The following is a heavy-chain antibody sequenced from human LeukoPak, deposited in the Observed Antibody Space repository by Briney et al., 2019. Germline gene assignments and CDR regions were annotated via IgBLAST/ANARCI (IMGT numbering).Heavy chain of an antibody. Sequence: SVKVSCKASGGTFSSYAISWVRQAPGQGLGWMGRMIPILGIANYAQKFRGRVTITADKSTSTAYMELNSLRAEDTAVYYCARDPGSKYSDWYFDLWGRGTLVTVSS. D-gene: IGHD1-26*01. J-gene: IGHJ2*01. CDR2: MIPILGIA. CDR1: GGTFSSYA. V-gene: IGHV1-69*04. CDR3: ARDPGSKYSDWYFDL.